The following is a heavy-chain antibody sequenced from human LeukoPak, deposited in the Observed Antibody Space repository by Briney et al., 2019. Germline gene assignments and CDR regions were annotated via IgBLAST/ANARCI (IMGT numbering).Heavy chain of an antibody. D-gene: IGHD2-15*01. CDR1: GFTFSSYA. CDR2: ISSNGGST. Sequence: GGSLRLSCAASGFTFSSYAMHWVRQAPGKGLEYVSAISSNGGSTYYANSVKGRFTISRDNSKNTLYLQMGSLRAEDMAVYYCARVGYCSGGSCYSNHYYYCMDVWGKGTTVTISS. CDR3: ARVGYCSGGSCYSNHYYYCMDV. V-gene: IGHV3-64*01. J-gene: IGHJ6*03.